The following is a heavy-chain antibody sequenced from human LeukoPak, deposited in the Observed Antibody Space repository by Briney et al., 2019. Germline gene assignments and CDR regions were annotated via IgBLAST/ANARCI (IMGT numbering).Heavy chain of an antibody. D-gene: IGHD6-6*01. CDR2: ISGSGGSI. CDR1: GFTFSSYA. Sequence: GGSLRLSCAASGFTFSSYAMSWVRQAPGKGLEWVSAISGSGGSIYYADSVKGRFTISRDNSKNTLYLQMNSLRAKDTAVYYCAKDESIAARPDWGQGTLVTVSS. J-gene: IGHJ4*02. V-gene: IGHV3-23*01. CDR3: AKDESIAARPD.